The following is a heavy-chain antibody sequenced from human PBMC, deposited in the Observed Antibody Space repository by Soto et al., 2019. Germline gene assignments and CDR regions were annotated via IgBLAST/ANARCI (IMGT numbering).Heavy chain of an antibody. J-gene: IGHJ4*02. CDR2: TIPILSMS. CDR3: ATNYGSGSAHFDN. CDR1: GDTFSRST. Sequence: QMVQSGAEVKTPGSSVKVSCTASGDTFSRSTLSWVRQAPGQGLEWMGRTIPILSMSDYAQKFQGRGSITADNSTSTVYMELSRMRSEDTAVYYCATNYGSGSAHFDNWGQGTLVTVSS. D-gene: IGHD3-10*01. V-gene: IGHV1-69*02.